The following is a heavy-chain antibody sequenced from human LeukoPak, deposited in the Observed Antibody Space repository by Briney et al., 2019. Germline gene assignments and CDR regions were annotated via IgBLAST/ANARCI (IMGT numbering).Heavy chain of an antibody. J-gene: IGHJ4*02. CDR3: ARDIYGSGYGFFDY. Sequence: ASETLSLTCTASGVSMSTYYWSWIRQSPGKGLEWLAYIHYSGSTNINPSLKGRLAISMDTSKNQFSLKVNSVTAADTAVYYCARDIYGSGYGFFDYWGQGTLVTVSS. V-gene: IGHV4-59*01. CDR1: GVSMSTYY. CDR2: IHYSGST. D-gene: IGHD3-10*01.